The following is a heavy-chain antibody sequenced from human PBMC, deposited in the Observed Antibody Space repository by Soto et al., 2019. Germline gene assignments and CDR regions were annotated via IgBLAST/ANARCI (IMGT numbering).Heavy chain of an antibody. CDR1: GYTFTSYA. CDR2: INAGNGNT. Sequence: ASVKVSCKASGYTFTSYAMHWVRQAPGQRLEWMGWINAGNGNTKYSQKFQGRVTITRDTSASTAYMELSSLRFEDTAVYYCARAQNLEMATPWGQGTLVTVSS. D-gene: IGHD5-12*01. V-gene: IGHV1-3*01. CDR3: ARAQNLEMATP. J-gene: IGHJ4*02.